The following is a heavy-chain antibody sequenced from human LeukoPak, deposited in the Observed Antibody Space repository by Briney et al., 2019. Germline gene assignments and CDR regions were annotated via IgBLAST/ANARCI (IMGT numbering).Heavy chain of an antibody. D-gene: IGHD3-3*01. Sequence: GGSLRLSCAASGFTFSSYGMHWVRQAPGKGLEWVAVIWYDGSNKYYADSVKGRFTISRDNSKNTLYLQMNSLRAEDTAVYYCARDLSDYDFWSGYYLDYWGQGTLVTVSS. CDR3: ARDLSDYDFWSGYYLDY. CDR2: IWYDGSNK. CDR1: GFTFSSYG. J-gene: IGHJ4*02. V-gene: IGHV3-33*01.